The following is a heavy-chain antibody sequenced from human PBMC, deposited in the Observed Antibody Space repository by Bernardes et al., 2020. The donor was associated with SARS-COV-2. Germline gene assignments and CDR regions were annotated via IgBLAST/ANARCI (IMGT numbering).Heavy chain of an antibody. CDR1: GFTFSSYW. CDR3: ARDQGISDGGPTEVYYYYGMDV. Sequence: GWSLRLSCAASGFTFSSYWMSWVRQAPGKGLEWVANIKQDGSEKYYVDSVKGRFTISRDNAKNSLYLQMNSLRAEDTAVYYCARDQGISDGGPTEVYYYYGMDVWGQGTTVTVSS. J-gene: IGHJ6*02. CDR2: IKQDGSEK. D-gene: IGHD4-17*01. V-gene: IGHV3-7*01.